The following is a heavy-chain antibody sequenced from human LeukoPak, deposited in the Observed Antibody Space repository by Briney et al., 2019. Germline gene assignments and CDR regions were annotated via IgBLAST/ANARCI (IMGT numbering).Heavy chain of an antibody. CDR3: AREASGNYHVFDG. D-gene: IGHD6-19*01. J-gene: IGHJ4*01. V-gene: IGHV3-11*04. Sequence: PGGSLRLSCEASGFTLSTYHINWIRQAPGKGLEWISYITNTGLSTNYADAVRGRITISRENGKQSVYLEMTGLRAEETAVYYCAREASGNYHVFDGWGHGTLVIVFS. CDR1: GFTLSTYH. CDR2: ITNTGLST.